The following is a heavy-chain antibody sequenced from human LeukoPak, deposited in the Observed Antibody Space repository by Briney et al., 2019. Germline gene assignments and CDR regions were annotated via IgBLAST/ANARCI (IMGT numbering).Heavy chain of an antibody. CDR2: INPSGGST. V-gene: IGHV1-46*01. Sequence: ASVKVSCKASGYTFTSYYMYWVRQAPGQGLEWMGIINPSGGSTSYAQKFQGRVTMTRDTSTSTVYMELSSLRSEDTAVYYCARERITMVRGTQYNWFDPWGQGTLVTVSS. CDR3: ARERITMVRGTQYNWFDP. CDR1: GYTFTSYY. D-gene: IGHD3-10*01. J-gene: IGHJ5*02.